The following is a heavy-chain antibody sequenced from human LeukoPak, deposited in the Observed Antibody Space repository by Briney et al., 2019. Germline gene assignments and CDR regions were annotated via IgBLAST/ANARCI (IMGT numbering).Heavy chain of an antibody. J-gene: IGHJ4*02. Sequence: PGGSLRLSCAASRFTFTDHYMDWVRQAPGKGLEWIGRITNTTNNYASQYAASVRGRFTISRDDSKSSLFLQMNSLKSEDTAIYFCARDTATALDYWGQGTLVTVSS. CDR3: ARDTATALDY. V-gene: IGHV3-72*01. CDR2: ITNTTNNYAS. D-gene: IGHD6-13*01. CDR1: RFTFTDHY.